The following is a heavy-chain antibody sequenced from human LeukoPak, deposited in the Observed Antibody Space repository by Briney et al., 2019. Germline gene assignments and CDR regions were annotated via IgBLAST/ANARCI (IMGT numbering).Heavy chain of an antibody. Sequence: SETLSLTCTVSGGSISSYYWSWIRQPAGKGLEWIGRIYTSGRTNYNPSLKSRVTMSVDTSKNQFSLKLSSVTAADTAVYYCARGRRRFLPLNWFDPWGQGTLVTVSS. D-gene: IGHD3-3*01. CDR2: IYTSGRT. CDR3: ARGRRRFLPLNWFDP. CDR1: GGSISSYY. V-gene: IGHV4-4*07. J-gene: IGHJ5*02.